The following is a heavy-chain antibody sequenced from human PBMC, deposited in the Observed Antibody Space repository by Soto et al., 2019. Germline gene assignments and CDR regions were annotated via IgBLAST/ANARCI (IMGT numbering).Heavy chain of an antibody. CDR3: ANDNLAAAPADYYYGMDV. V-gene: IGHV3-23*01. Sequence: GGSLRLSCAASGITFSNYAMNWVRQAPGKGLEWVSVISGSGGDTHYADSVKGRFSISRDNSKNTLYLQMNSLRAEDTAVYYCANDNLAAAPADYYYGMDVWGQGTTVTVS. CDR1: GITFSNYA. CDR2: ISGSGGDT. J-gene: IGHJ6*02. D-gene: IGHD6-13*01.